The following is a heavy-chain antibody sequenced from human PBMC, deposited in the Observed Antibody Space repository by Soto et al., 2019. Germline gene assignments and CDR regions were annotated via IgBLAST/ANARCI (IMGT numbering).Heavy chain of an antibody. V-gene: IGHV1-8*01. Sequence: ASVKVSCKASGYTFTSYDINWVRQATGQGLEWMGWMNPNSGNTGYAQKFQGRVTMTRNTSISTAYMELSSLRSEDTAVDYCARLDASYYYDSSGYGGWYFDLWGRGTLVTVSS. J-gene: IGHJ2*01. D-gene: IGHD3-22*01. CDR1: GYTFTSYD. CDR2: MNPNSGNT. CDR3: ARLDASYYYDSSGYGGWYFDL.